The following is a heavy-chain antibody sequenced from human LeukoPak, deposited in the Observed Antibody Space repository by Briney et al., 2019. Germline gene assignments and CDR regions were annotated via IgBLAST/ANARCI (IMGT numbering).Heavy chain of an antibody. V-gene: IGHV1-8*01. D-gene: IGHD6-19*01. CDR3: ARDRAVAGTEVDY. Sequence: ASVKVSCKASGYTFTSYDINWVRQATGQGLEWMGWMNPNSGNTGYAQKFQGRVTMTTDTSTSTAYMELRSLRSDDTAVYYCARDRAVAGTEVDYWGQGTLVTVSS. CDR2: MNPNSGNT. CDR1: GYTFTSYD. J-gene: IGHJ4*02.